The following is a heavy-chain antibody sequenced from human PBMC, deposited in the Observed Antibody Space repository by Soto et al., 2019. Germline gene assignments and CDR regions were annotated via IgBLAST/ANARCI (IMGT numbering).Heavy chain of an antibody. CDR3: ARLIGNSWLDS. D-gene: IGHD2-8*01. Sequence: PLQTHSLTWALSGGSGSTNRATLDWVRQSPSRGLEWLGRTYYRSKWYNDYAVSVKGRITINPDTSNNQLSLQLNSVTPDDTAVYYCARLIGNSWLDSWGQGTLVTVSS. CDR1: GGSGSTNRAT. V-gene: IGHV6-1*01. CDR2: TYYRSKWYN. J-gene: IGHJ5*01.